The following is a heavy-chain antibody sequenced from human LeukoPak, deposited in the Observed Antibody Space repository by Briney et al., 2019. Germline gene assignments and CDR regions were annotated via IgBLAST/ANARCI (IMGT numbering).Heavy chain of an antibody. J-gene: IGHJ2*01. CDR3: AKDRTVGASYWYFDL. CDR2: IWYDGSNK. CDR1: GFTFSSYG. V-gene: IGHV3-33*06. D-gene: IGHD1-26*01. Sequence: GGSLRLSCAASGFTFSSYGMHWVRQAPGKGLEWVAVIWYDGSNKYYADSVKGRFTISRDSSKNTLFLHTNTLRAEDTAIYYCAKDRTVGASYWYFDLWGRGTLVTVSS.